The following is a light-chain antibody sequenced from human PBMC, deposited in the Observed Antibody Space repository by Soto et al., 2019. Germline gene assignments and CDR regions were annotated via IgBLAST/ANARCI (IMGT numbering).Light chain of an antibody. Sequence: EIVLTQSPGTLSLSPGERATLSCRASQSIVSRDLAWYQQKPGQAPRLLIYGASSRATGIPDRFSGSGSGTDVTLTISRLEPEDFAVYYCQQYDTFGQGTKLEIK. CDR2: GAS. J-gene: IGKJ2*01. V-gene: IGKV3-20*01. CDR1: QSIVSRD. CDR3: QQYDT.